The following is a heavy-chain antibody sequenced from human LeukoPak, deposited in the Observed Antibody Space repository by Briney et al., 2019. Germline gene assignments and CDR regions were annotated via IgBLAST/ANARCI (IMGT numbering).Heavy chain of an antibody. J-gene: IGHJ4*02. Sequence: GGSLRLSCTASGFALSSYNMNWVRQAPGKGLEWLSYISTSSSVIYQADSVMGRFSISRDNAKNSLYLQMNSLRDEDSAVYYCSRLRGYSYGYADYWGQGTLVTVSS. D-gene: IGHD5-18*01. V-gene: IGHV3-48*02. CDR1: GFALSSYN. CDR3: SRLRGYSYGYADY. CDR2: ISTSSSVI.